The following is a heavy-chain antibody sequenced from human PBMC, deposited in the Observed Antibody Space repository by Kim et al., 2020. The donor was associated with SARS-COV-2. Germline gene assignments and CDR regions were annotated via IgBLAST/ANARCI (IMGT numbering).Heavy chain of an antibody. Sequence: ASVKVSCKASGYMFTSYYIHWMRQAPGQGLEWMGQINPDTGGTDFPQKFQGRVTVNRDTSINTVSMELTRLTSDDTAVYFCARQFNRPAPYSSSSVWFDSWGQGTQVTVSS. D-gene: IGHD4-4*01. CDR3: ARQFNRPAPYSSSSVWFDS. CDR1: GYMFTSYY. J-gene: IGHJ5*01. CDR2: INPDTGGT. V-gene: IGHV1-2*06.